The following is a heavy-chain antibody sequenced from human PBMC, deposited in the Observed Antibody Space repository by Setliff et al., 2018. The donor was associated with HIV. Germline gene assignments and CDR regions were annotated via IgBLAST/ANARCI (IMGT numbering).Heavy chain of an antibody. V-gene: IGHV4-38-2*02. D-gene: IGHD2-21*02. CDR2: IYHSGNT. CDR1: GDSISSDFY. J-gene: IGHJ3*01. CDR3: ARGEACGGGCHYAFEL. Sequence: PSETLSLTCTVSGDSISSDFYWGWIRQPPGKGLEWIASIYHSGNTYYMPSLQSRVTISVDMSKTQFSLKLNSVTAADTAVYYCARGEACGGGCHYAFELWGRGTMVTVSS.